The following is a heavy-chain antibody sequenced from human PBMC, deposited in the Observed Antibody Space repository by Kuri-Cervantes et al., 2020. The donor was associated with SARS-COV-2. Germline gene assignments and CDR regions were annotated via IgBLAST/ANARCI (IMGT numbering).Heavy chain of an antibody. V-gene: IGHV4-39*01. CDR1: GGSISSSSYY. CDR2: VYYSGST. D-gene: IGHD3-3*01. Sequence: SETLSLTCTVSGGSISSSSYYWGWIRQPPGKGLEWIGSVYYSGSTYYNPSLKSRVTISVDTSKNQFSLKLSSVTAADTAVYYCARLGDFWSGSQTYGMDVWGQGTTVTVSS. CDR3: ARLGDFWSGSQTYGMDV. J-gene: IGHJ6*02.